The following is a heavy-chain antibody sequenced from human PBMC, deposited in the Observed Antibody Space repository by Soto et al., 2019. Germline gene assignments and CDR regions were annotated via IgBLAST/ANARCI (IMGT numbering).Heavy chain of an antibody. CDR1: GYTFTYYY. CDR2: INPSTGST. J-gene: IGHJ4*02. CDR3: ARSPYSSGSYYPIDY. D-gene: IGHD3-22*01. V-gene: IGHV1-46*01. Sequence: ASVKGSCKASGYTFTYYYGHWVRQAPGQGLEWMGVINPSTGSTNYAQKFQGRVTMTRDTSTSTVYMELGSLRSDDTAVYYCARSPYSSGSYYPIDYWGQGTLVTVSS.